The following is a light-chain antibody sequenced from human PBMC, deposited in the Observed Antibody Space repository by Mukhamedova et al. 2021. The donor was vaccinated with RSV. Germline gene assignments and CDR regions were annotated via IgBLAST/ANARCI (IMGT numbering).Light chain of an antibody. Sequence: ITISCTGSSSDVGGYNYVSWYQQHPGKAPKLMIFEVNNRPSGVSNRFSGSKSGNTASLTISGLQPEDEADYYCSSYTTSSTLVFG. CDR2: EVN. V-gene: IGLV2-14*01. CDR3: SSYTTSSTLV. J-gene: IGLJ1*01. CDR1: SSDVGGYNY.